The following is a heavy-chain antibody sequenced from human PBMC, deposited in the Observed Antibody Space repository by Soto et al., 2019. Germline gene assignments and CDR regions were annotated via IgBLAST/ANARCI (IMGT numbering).Heavy chain of an antibody. J-gene: IGHJ4*02. CDR1: GGTFSSYD. CDR2: IIPIFGTA. Sequence: QVQLVQSGAEVKKPGSSVKVSCKASGGTFSSYDISWVRQAPGQGLEWMGGIIPIFGTANYAQKFQGRVTITADESTSTAYMALSSLRSEDTAVYYCAREVAVAGTFPFDYWGQGTLVTVSS. CDR3: AREVAVAGTFPFDY. D-gene: IGHD6-19*01. V-gene: IGHV1-69*12.